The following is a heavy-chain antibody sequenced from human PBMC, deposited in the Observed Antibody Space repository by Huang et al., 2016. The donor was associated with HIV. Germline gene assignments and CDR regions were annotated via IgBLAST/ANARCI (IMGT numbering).Heavy chain of an antibody. V-gene: IGHV3-30*09. J-gene: IGHJ4*02. Sequence: QVHLVESGGGVVQPGRSRGLSCAASGFTFSTNPIHWVRQGPGQGLEWVAVISHDGSTKFYAESVKGRSAISRVNSKNMVYLQIYRLRVEDTGVYYCAREKGLEDWGQGTLVTVSS. CDR3: AREKGLED. CDR1: GFTFSTNP. D-gene: IGHD1-1*01. CDR2: ISHDGSTK.